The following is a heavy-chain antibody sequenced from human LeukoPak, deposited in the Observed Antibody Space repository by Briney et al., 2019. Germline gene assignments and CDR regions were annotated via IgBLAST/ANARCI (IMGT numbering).Heavy chain of an antibody. Sequence: RGESLKISCKGYGYSFPSYWIGWVRQMPGKGLEWMGIIYPGDSDTRYSPSFQGQVTISADKSISTAYLQWSSLKASDTAMYYCARYIVATTFFDYWGQGTLVTVSS. D-gene: IGHD5-12*01. CDR2: IYPGDSDT. V-gene: IGHV5-51*01. J-gene: IGHJ4*02. CDR3: ARYIVATTFFDY. CDR1: GYSFPSYW.